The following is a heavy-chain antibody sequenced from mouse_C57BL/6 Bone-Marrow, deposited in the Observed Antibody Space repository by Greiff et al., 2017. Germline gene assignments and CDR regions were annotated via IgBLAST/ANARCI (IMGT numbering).Heavy chain of an antibody. CDR3: ARHVYYYGSSYAWYFDV. CDR1: GYTFTEYT. D-gene: IGHD1-1*01. CDR2: FYPGSGSI. V-gene: IGHV1-62-2*01. Sequence: QVHVKQSGAELVKPGASVKLSCKASGYTFTEYTIHWVKQRSGQGLEWIGWFYPGSGSIKYNEKFKDKATLTADKSSSTVYMELSRLTSEDSAVYFCARHVYYYGSSYAWYFDVWGTGTTVTVSS. J-gene: IGHJ1*03.